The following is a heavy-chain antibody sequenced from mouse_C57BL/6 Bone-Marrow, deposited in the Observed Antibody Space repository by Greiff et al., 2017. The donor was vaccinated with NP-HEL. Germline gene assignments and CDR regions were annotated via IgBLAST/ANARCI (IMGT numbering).Heavy chain of an antibody. CDR1: GYTFTSYW. CDR3: ANDYDYAMDY. V-gene: IGHV1-50*01. D-gene: IGHD2-4*01. Sequence: QVQLKQPGAELVKPGASVKLSCKASGYTFTSYWMQWVKQRPGQGLEWIGEIDPSDSYTNYNQKFKGKATLTVDTSSSTAYMQLSSLTSEDSADYYGANDYDYAMDYWGQGTSVTVSS. J-gene: IGHJ4*01. CDR2: IDPSDSYT.